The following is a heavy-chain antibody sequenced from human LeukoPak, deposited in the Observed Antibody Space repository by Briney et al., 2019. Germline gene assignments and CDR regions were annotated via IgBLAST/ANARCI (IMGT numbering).Heavy chain of an antibody. CDR1: GFTFSSYA. CDR2: IVGSGVST. D-gene: IGHD5-12*01. V-gene: IGHV3-23*01. J-gene: IGHJ4*02. CDR3: AKDRLRVPGGGYEDF. Sequence: GGSLRLSCAASGFTFSSYAMSWVRQAPGKGLEWVSAIVGSGVSTYYADAVKGRFTISRDNSKNTLYLQMNSLRAEDTAVYYCAKDRLRVPGGGYEDFWGQGTLVTVSS.